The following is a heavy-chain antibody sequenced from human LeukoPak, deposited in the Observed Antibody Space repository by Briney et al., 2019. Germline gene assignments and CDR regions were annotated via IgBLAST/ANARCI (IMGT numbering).Heavy chain of an antibody. D-gene: IGHD3-9*01. V-gene: IGHV3-7*05. CDR2: IKPDGSVI. CDR1: GFSFSIDW. J-gene: IGHJ4*02. Sequence: GGSLRLSCAPSGFSFSIDWMASVRQAPGRGLEWVASIKPDGSVIYYGDSVKGRFTLSRDNAKNSLYLQMNSLRAEDTAMYYGARCGFTGSYYYFDYWGQGTLVTVSS. CDR3: ARCGFTGSYYYFDY.